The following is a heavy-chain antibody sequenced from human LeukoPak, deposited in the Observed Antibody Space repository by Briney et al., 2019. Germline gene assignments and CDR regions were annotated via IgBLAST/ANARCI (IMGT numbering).Heavy chain of an antibody. CDR3: ATGNYDIYGMDV. D-gene: IGHD3-9*01. CDR2: FDPEDGET. J-gene: IGHJ6*02. CDR1: GYTLTELS. V-gene: IGHV1-24*01. Sequence: ASVKVSCKVSGYTLTELSMHWVRQAPGKGLEWMGGFDPEDGETIYAQKFQGRVTMTEDTSTDTAYMELSSLRSEDTAVYYCATGNYDIYGMDVWGQGTTVTVSS.